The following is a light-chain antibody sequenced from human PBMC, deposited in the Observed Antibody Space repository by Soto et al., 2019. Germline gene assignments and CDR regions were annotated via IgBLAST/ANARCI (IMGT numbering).Light chain of an antibody. J-gene: IGKJ1*01. V-gene: IGKV1-9*01. CDR2: AAP. Sequence: DIQLTQSPSFLSASVGDRVTITCRASQDITSFLAWYQQKPGKAPKVLIYAAPTLQSGVPSRFSGSGSGTEFTLTISSLQPEDFATYYCQQLNSYPWTFGQGTKVEIK. CDR3: QQLNSYPWT. CDR1: QDITSF.